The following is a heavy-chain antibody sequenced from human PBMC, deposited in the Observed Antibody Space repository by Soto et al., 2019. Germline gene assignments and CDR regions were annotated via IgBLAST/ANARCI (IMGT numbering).Heavy chain of an antibody. V-gene: IGHV3-9*01. D-gene: IGHD3-10*01. CDR2: ISWNSGSI. CDR1: GFTFDDYA. J-gene: IGHJ4*02. Sequence: GGSLRLSCAASGFTFDDYAMHWVRQAPGKGLEWVSGISWNSGSIGYADSVKGRFTISRDNAKNSLYLQMDSLRAEDTALYYCAKSVRGFIPYYFDYWCQGTLVTVSS. CDR3: AKSVRGFIPYYFDY.